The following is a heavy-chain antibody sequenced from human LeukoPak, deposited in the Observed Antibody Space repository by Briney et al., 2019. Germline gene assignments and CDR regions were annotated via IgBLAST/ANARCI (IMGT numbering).Heavy chain of an antibody. CDR3: ATHGAFPLRYCSSTSCFLDN. Sequence: SETLSLTCTVSGGSISSFTYYWGWIRQPPGKGLEWTGTIYYSGSAYYNPSLKSRVTISVDTSKNQFSLKLSSVTAADTAMYYCATHGAFPLRYCSSTSCFLDNWGQGTVVTVSS. CDR1: GGSISSFTYY. V-gene: IGHV4-39*01. CDR2: IYYSGSA. J-gene: IGHJ4*02. D-gene: IGHD2-2*01.